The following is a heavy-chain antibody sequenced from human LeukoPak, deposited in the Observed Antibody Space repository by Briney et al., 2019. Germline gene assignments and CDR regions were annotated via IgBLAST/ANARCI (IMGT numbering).Heavy chain of an antibody. CDR3: ARVWFGYYYGVDV. CDR2: ISSSSSYI. CDR1: GFTFSTYS. V-gene: IGHV3-21*01. Sequence: GGSLRLSCAASGFTFSTYSMNWVRQAPGKGLEWVSSISSSSSYIYYADSVKGRFTISRDNAKNSLYLQMNSLRAEDTAVYYCARVWFGYYYGVDVWGQGTTVTVSS. J-gene: IGHJ6*02. D-gene: IGHD3-10*01.